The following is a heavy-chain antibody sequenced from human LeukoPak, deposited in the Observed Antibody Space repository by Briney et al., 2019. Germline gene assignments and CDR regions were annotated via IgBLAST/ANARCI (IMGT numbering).Heavy chain of an antibody. V-gene: IGHV1-46*01. Sequence: ASVKVSCKASGYSFTSNYMHWVRQAPGQGLEWVGLINPTGTSTTYAQKFQGRVTMTRDMSTTTDYMELSSLRSEDTAVYYCARDNSLRDVAWWSDPWGQGTLVTGSS. CDR2: INPTGTST. D-gene: IGHD5-24*01. CDR3: ARDNSLRDVAWWSDP. J-gene: IGHJ5*02. CDR1: GYSFTSNY.